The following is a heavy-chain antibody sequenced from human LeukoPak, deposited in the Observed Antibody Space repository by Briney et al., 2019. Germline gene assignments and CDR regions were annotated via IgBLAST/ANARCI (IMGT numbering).Heavy chain of an antibody. CDR2: ISAYNGNT. CDR1: GYTFTSYG. D-gene: IGHD3-22*01. V-gene: IGHV1-18*01. Sequence: GSVKVSCKASGYTFTSYGISWVRQAPGQGLEWMGWISAYNGNTNYAQKLQGRVTMTTDTSTSTAYMELSRLRSDDTAVYYCARVSPYYDSSGYNDWGQGTLVTVSS. J-gene: IGHJ4*02. CDR3: ARVSPYYDSSGYND.